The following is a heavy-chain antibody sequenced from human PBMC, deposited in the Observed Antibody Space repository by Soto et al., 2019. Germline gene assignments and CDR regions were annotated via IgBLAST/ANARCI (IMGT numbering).Heavy chain of an antibody. J-gene: IGHJ6*02. Sequence: QVQLQESGPGLVKPSETLSLTCTVSGGSMNSYYLSWIRQPPGKGLEWIGYIYYSGYTNYNPSLKXRXTXSXXTSKNQFSLKLSSVTAADTAVYYCARGIATTEMDVWGQGTTVTVSS. D-gene: IGHD6-13*01. CDR1: GGSMNSYY. CDR2: IYYSGYT. V-gene: IGHV4-59*01. CDR3: ARGIATTEMDV.